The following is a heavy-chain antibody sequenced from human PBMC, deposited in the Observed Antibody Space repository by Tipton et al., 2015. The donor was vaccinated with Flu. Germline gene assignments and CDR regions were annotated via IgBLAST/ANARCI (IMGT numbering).Heavy chain of an antibody. CDR3: ASVAARGAGY. V-gene: IGHV4-39*07. Sequence: TLSLTCTVSGGSISSSSYYWGWIRQPPGKGLEWIGSIYYSGSTYYNPSLKSRVTISVDTSKNQFSLKLGSVTAADTAVYYCASVAARGAGYWGQGTLVTVSS. D-gene: IGHD6-6*01. CDR2: IYYSGST. J-gene: IGHJ4*02. CDR1: GGSISSSSYY.